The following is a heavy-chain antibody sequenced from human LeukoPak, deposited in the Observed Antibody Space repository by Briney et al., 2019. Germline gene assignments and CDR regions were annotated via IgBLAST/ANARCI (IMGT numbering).Heavy chain of an antibody. D-gene: IGHD2-15*01. V-gene: IGHV1-69*06. J-gene: IGHJ3*02. Sequence: SVKVPCKASGGTFSSYAISWVRQAPGQGLEWMEGIIPIFGTANYAQKFQGRVTITADKSTSTAYMELSSLRSEDTAVYYCARDLNPSGYCSGGSCRRGAFDIWGQGTMVTVSS. CDR3: ARDLNPSGYCSGGSCRRGAFDI. CDR1: GGTFSSYA. CDR2: IIPIFGTA.